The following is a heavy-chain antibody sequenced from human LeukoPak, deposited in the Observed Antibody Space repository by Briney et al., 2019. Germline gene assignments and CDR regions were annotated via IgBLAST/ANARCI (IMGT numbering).Heavy chain of an antibody. CDR3: ARLREIPVFGVVTKSTSYFDY. D-gene: IGHD3-3*01. Sequence: RGSLRLSCAASGFTFTNYWMSWVRQAPGKGLELVANIKQDRSEKYYVDSVKGRFTISRDNAKNSLYLQMNSLRAEDTAVYYCARLREIPVFGVVTKSTSYFDYWGQGTLVTVSS. V-gene: IGHV3-7*01. CDR1: GFTFTNYW. J-gene: IGHJ4*02. CDR2: IKQDRSEK.